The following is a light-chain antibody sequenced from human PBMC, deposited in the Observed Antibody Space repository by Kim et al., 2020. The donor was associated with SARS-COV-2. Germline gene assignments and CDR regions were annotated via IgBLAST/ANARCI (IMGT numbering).Light chain of an antibody. CDR2: EVS. V-gene: IGLV2-8*01. J-gene: IGLJ2*01. CDR1: SSDVGGYNY. CDR3: SSYAGGNNLV. Sequence: GHAVTIPCTGTSSDVGGYNYGSWYQQHQGKAPKLMIYEVSKRPSGVPDRFSGSKSGNTASLTVSGLQAEDEADYYCSSYAGGNNLVFGGGTQLTVL.